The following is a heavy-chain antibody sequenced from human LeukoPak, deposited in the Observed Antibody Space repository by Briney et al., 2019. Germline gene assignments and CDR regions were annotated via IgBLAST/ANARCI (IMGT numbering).Heavy chain of an antibody. D-gene: IGHD3-16*01. CDR1: GGSISSSSYY. V-gene: IGHV4-39*07. Sequence: SETLSLTCTVSGGSISSSSYYWGWIRQPPGKGLEWIGSIYYSGSTYYNPSLKSRVTISVDTSKNQFSLKLSSVTAADTAVYYCARVSLGGYFDYWGQGTLVTASS. CDR3: ARVSLGGYFDY. J-gene: IGHJ4*02. CDR2: IYYSGST.